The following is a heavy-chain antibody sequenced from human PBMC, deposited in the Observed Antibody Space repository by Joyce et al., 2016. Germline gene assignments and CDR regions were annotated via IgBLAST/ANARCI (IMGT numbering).Heavy chain of an antibody. D-gene: IGHD2-2*01. CDR1: GGSFGAKT. Sequence: QVYLVQSGAEVKMPGSSVKVSCTASGGSFGAKTFNWVRQTPGQGLEWMGGIIPVFVTPHYAQKCQGTVSITADTGTSTVFMEVRSLTSDDTAMYYCASGVAGYCSSSTCPRPLDVWGQGTMVVVS. CDR3: ASGVAGYCSSSTCPRPLDV. J-gene: IGHJ3*01. V-gene: IGHV1-69*14. CDR2: IIPVFVTP.